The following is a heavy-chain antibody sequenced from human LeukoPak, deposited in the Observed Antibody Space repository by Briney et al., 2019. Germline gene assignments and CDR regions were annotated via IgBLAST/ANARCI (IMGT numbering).Heavy chain of an antibody. CDR1: GYTFTSYY. D-gene: IGHD5-18*01. V-gene: IGHV1-46*01. CDR2: INPSGGST. Sequence: GASVKVSCKASGYTFTSYYMHWVRQAPGQGLEWMGIINPSGGSTSYAQKFQGRVTMTRDTSTSTVYMELSSLRSEDTAVYYCARSMVDTAMVTSLDYWGQGTLVTVSS. J-gene: IGHJ4*02. CDR3: ARSMVDTAMVTSLDY.